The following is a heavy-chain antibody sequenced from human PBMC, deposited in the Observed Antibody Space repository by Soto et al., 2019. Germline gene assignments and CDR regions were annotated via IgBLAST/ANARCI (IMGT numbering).Heavy chain of an antibody. CDR1: GGSISSGGTGSY. J-gene: IGHJ4*02. D-gene: IGHD1-1*01. CDR3: ASGHDAYKLRY. CDR2: IYYTGNT. V-gene: IGHV4-31*03. Sequence: QVQLQESGPGLVKPSQTLSLTCTVSGGSISSGGTGSYWTWIRQLPGKGLEWIGYIYYTGNTYYNPSLKSRPTTSIDASENQFSLKLPSVTAADTAVYFCASGHDAYKLRYWGQGTLVTVSS.